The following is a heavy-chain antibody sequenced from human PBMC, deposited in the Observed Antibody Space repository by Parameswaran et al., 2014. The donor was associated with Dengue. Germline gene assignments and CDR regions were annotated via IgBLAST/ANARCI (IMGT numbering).Heavy chain of an antibody. CDR3: TRDQDYYGSGSEY. J-gene: IGHJ4*02. CDR2: VSAYNGNT. D-gene: IGHD3-10*01. V-gene: IGHV1-18*01. Sequence: VRQAPGQGLEWIGWVSAYNGNTKYVQNLQGRVTMSADTSTSTAYMELWSLRSDDTAVYYCTRDQDYYGSGSEYWGQGTLVTVSS.